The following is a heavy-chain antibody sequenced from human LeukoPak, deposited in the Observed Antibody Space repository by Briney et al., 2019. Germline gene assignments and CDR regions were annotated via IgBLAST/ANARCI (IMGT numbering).Heavy chain of an antibody. CDR1: GGSISSGTYY. CDR3: ARDHRWELALDY. Sequence: SETLSLTCTVSGGSISSGTYYWSWVRQPAGKGLEWIGRIYTSGSTNYNPSLKSRVTISVDTPKNQFSLKLSSVTAADTAVYYCARDHRWELALDYWGQGTLVTVSS. V-gene: IGHV4-61*02. J-gene: IGHJ4*02. CDR2: IYTSGST. D-gene: IGHD1-26*01.